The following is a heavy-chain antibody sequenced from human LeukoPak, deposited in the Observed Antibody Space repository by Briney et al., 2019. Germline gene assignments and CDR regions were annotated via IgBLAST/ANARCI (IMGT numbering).Heavy chain of an antibody. CDR3: ARGGDRSFDY. V-gene: IGHV4-39*07. J-gene: IGHJ4*02. D-gene: IGHD3-10*01. CDR1: GGSISSSSYY. CDR2: IYYSGST. Sequence: SETLSLTCTVSGGSISSSSYYWGWIRQPPGRGLEWIGSIYYSGSTYYNPSLKSRVTISVDTSKNQFSLKLSSVTAADTAVYYCARGGDRSFDYWGQGTLVTVSS.